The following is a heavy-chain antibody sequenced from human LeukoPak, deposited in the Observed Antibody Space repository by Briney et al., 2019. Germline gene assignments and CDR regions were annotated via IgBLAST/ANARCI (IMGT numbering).Heavy chain of an antibody. D-gene: IGHD4-23*01. CDR2: IYYSGST. J-gene: IGHJ4*02. CDR1: GGSISNYY. V-gene: IGHV4-59*01. CDR3: ARDSYGGHDY. Sequence: SETLSLTCTVSGGSISNYYWSWIRQPPGKGLEWIGYIYYSGSTNYNPSLKSRVTISVDTSKNQFSLKLRSVTAADTAVYYCARDSYGGHDYWGQGTLVTVSS.